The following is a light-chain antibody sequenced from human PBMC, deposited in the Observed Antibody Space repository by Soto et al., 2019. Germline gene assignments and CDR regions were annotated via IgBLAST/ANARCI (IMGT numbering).Light chain of an antibody. V-gene: IGKV3-20*01. Sequence: DIVLTQSPGTLSLSPGERATLSCRASQSLSGNYLAWYQQRPGQPPRLLIYGASSRATGIPDRFSGSGSGTDFTLTISRLEPEDFEVYICQQYGSSHMYTFGQGTKLEIK. J-gene: IGKJ2*01. CDR3: QQYGSSHMYT. CDR1: QSLSGNY. CDR2: GAS.